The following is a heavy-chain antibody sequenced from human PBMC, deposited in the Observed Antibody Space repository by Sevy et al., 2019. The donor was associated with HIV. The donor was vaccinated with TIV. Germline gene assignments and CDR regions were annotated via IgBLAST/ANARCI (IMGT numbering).Heavy chain of an antibody. CDR3: ARGVTIFGVDYYFQH. D-gene: IGHD3-3*01. V-gene: IGHV1-2*02. CDR1: GNTFTVYF. CDR2: INPNSGDT. J-gene: IGHJ1*01. Sequence: ASVKVSCKASGNTFTVYFVYWVRQAPGQGLEWMGWINPNSGDTNYAQNFQGRVTMTSDASISTAYMELSSLTSDDTVVYYCARGVTIFGVDYYFQHWGQGALVTVSS.